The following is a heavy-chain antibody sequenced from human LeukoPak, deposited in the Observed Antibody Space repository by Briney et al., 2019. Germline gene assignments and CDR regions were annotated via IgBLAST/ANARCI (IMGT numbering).Heavy chain of an antibody. V-gene: IGHV1-69*01. CDR2: LIPIFGTA. J-gene: IGHJ4*02. CDR3: AKANPNYFDY. CDR1: RATLSSYA. Sequence: SVKVSCKASRATLSSYAISWVRQAPGQGLEWMGGLIPIFGTANYAQKFQGRVTITADESTSTAYMELSSLRSEDTAVYYCAKANPNYFDYWGQGTLVTVSS.